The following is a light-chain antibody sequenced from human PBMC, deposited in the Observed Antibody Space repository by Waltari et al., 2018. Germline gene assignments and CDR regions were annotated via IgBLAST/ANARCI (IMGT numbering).Light chain of an antibody. Sequence: PGQRATLSCRASQRLSSNHFAWYQQKPGQAPRLLIYDVSSRASGVPDRFSGSGSGTDFTLTISRLEPEDFALYSCQQYGSSPLITFGQGTRLEMK. J-gene: IGKJ5*01. CDR1: QRLSSNH. V-gene: IGKV3-20*01. CDR3: QQYGSSPLIT. CDR2: DVS.